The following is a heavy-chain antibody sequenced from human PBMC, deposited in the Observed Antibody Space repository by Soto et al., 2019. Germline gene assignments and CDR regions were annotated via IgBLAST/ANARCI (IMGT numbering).Heavy chain of an antibody. CDR3: ARYSSGWGDYGMDV. J-gene: IGHJ6*02. CDR2: KDYRTKWYN. Sequence: PSQTLSLTCAISGDSFSSNTAAWIWIRQSPSRALEWLRTKDYRTKWYNDYAVPVKSRITNNPDTSKNQYSLQLNSVTPEDTAVYYCARYSSGWGDYGMDVWGQATTVTVSS. CDR1: GDSFSSNTAA. D-gene: IGHD6-19*01. V-gene: IGHV6-1*01.